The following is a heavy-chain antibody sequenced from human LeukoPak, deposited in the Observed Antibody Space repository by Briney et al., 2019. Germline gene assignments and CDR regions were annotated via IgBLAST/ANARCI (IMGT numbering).Heavy chain of an antibody. Sequence: GGSLRLSCAASGFTFSSYGMQWVRQAPGKGLEGVAFIRYYGSNKYYADSVKGRFTISRDNSQNTLYLQMNSLRAEDTAVYYCAKDKHWGQGPRVTVSS. CDR1: GFTFSSYG. CDR3: AKDKH. CDR2: IRYYGSNK. V-gene: IGHV3-30*02. J-gene: IGHJ4*02.